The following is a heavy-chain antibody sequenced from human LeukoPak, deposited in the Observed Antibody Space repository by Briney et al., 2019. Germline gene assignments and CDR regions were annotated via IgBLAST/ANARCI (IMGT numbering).Heavy chain of an antibody. D-gene: IGHD1-26*01. V-gene: IGHV4-34*01. CDR3: ARDFTGIVGATTPRLLVYFDS. J-gene: IGHJ4*02. CDR1: GWNFSCYY. Sequence: SETLSLNCSVYGWNFSCYYWRRKGPPPGLELEGIGGLNHSGSNNYNQSLKSRVTISVDTSKNPFSLKLSSVTAADTAVYYCARDFTGIVGATTPRLLVYFDSSGQGTLGTVSS. CDR2: LNHSGSN.